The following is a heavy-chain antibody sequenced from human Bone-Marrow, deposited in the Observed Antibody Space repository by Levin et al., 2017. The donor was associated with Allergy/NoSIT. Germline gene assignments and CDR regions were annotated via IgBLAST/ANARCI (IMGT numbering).Heavy chain of an antibody. CDR2: IDNGGGRT. V-gene: IGHV3-23*01. CDR1: GFTFSSYA. D-gene: IGHD6-19*01. Sequence: GESLKISCAVSGFTFSSYAMSWVRQAPGKGMEWVSGIDNGGGRTFYADSVRGRFTISRDNSKNTLHLQMNSLRGEDTAVYYCAKEIAGSGKPLFDYWGQGTLVAVSS. J-gene: IGHJ4*02. CDR3: AKEIAGSGKPLFDY.